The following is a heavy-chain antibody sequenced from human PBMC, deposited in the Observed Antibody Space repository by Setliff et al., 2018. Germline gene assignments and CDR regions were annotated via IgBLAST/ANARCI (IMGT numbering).Heavy chain of an antibody. V-gene: IGHV2-5*02. D-gene: IGHD3-3*01. CDR2: IYWDDNK. CDR3: ARSGGFFHYTRGPALHS. CDR1: GFSLTTGGVG. J-gene: IGHJ4*02. Sequence: SGPTLVNHTQTLTLTCTFSGFSLTTGGVGVTWIRQPPGKALEWLSSIYWDDNKLYSPSLKTRLNITKGTSKDRVVLTLTSVDPLDTATYFCARSGGFFHYTRGPALHSWGQGTLVTVSS.